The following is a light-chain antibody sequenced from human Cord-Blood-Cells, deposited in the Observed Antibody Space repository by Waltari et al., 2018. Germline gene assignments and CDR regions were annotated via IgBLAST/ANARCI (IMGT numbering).Light chain of an antibody. CDR3: QTWGTGIQV. CDR2: LNSDGSH. J-gene: IGLJ3*02. Sequence: QLVLTQSPSASASLGASVKLTCTLRSGHSSYAIAWHQQQPEKGPRDLMKLNSDGSHSKGDGIPDRFSGSSSGAERYLTIAGLQSEDEADYYCQTWGTGIQVFGGGTKLTVL. V-gene: IGLV4-69*01. CDR1: SGHSSYA.